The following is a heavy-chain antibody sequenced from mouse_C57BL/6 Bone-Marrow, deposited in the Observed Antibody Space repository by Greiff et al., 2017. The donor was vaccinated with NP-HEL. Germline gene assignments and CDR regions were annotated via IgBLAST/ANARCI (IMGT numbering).Heavy chain of an antibody. CDR2: ISNLAYSI. CDR3: ATIYYDYDGWYFDV. J-gene: IGHJ1*03. V-gene: IGHV5-15*01. D-gene: IGHD2-4*01. CDR1: GFTFSDYG. Sequence: EVHLVESGGGLVQPGGSLKLSCAASGFTFSDYGMAWVRQAPRKGPEWVAFISNLAYSIYYADTVTGRFTISRENAKNTLYLEMSSLRSEDTAMYYCATIYYDYDGWYFDVWGTGTTVTVSS.